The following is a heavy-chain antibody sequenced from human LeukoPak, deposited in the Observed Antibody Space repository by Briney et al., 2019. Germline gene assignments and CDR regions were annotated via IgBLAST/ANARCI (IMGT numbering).Heavy chain of an antibody. D-gene: IGHD3-9*01. Sequence: WETLSLTCTVSGGSISSYYWSWIRQPPGKGLEWIGFIHYSGRYNHNPSLKSRVTISVDTSKNQFSLKLSSVTAADTAVYYCARSTYYDILTGYHPRGYYYYMDVWGKGTTVTVSS. CDR3: ARSTYYDILTGYHPRGYYYYMDV. CDR1: GGSISSYY. J-gene: IGHJ6*03. CDR2: IHYSGRY. V-gene: IGHV4-59*01.